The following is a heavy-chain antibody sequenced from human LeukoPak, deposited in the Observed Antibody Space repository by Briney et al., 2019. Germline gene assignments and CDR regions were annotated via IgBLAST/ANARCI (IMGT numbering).Heavy chain of an antibody. CDR2: VKSKPNGETI. CDR3: ATGIYFDF. V-gene: IGHV3-15*01. J-gene: IGHJ4*02. CDR1: GFTFSNAW. Sequence: AGGSLRLSCVGSGFTFSNAWMSWVRQAPGKGLEWVARVKSKPNGETIDYAAPVKGRFTISRDDSKNTVYLQMNSLKTEDTAVYYCATGIYFDFWGRGTLVTVSS.